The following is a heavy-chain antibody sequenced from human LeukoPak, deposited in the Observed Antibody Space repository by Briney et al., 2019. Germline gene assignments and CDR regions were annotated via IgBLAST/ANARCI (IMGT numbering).Heavy chain of an antibody. CDR3: ARHGSGIAVAEGVWVY. V-gene: IGHV4-39*01. D-gene: IGHD6-19*01. CDR2: IYYSGST. J-gene: IGHJ4*02. Sequence: GSLRLSCAASGFTFSSYWMSWVRQPPGKGLEWIGSIYYSGSTYYNPSLKSRVTISVDTSKNQFSLKLSSVTAADTAVYYCARHGSGIAVAEGVWVYWGQGTLVTVSS. CDR1: GFTFSSYW.